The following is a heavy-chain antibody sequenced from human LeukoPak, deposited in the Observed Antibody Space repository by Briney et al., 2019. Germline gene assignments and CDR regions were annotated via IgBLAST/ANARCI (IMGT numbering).Heavy chain of an antibody. V-gene: IGHV3-48*04. CDR3: ARDLAASGWPIYYFDH. J-gene: IGHJ4*02. Sequence: GGSLRLSCAASGFTFSSYAMSWVRQAPGKGLEWVSYISSSGSTVYYADSVKARFTISRDNAKNSLHLNMNSLTGEDTAVYYCARDLAASGWPIYYFDHWGQGTLVTVSS. D-gene: IGHD6-19*01. CDR1: GFTFSSYA. CDR2: ISSSGSTV.